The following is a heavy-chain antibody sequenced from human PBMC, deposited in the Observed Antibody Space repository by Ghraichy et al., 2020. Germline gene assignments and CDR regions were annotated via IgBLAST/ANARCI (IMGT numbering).Heavy chain of an antibody. Sequence: GESLNISCAASGFTFSSYAMHWVRQAPGKGLEWVAVISYDGSNEKYADSVKGRFTISRDNSKNTLYLQMNSLRADDTALYYCVRENDDYAFDYWGQGNLVTVSS. D-gene: IGHD4-17*01. CDR2: ISYDGSNE. J-gene: IGHJ4*02. CDR1: GFTFSSYA. CDR3: VRENDDYAFDY. V-gene: IGHV3-30*04.